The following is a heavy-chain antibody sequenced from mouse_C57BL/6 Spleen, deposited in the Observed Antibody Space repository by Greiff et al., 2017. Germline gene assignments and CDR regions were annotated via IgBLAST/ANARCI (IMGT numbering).Heavy chain of an antibody. V-gene: IGHV5-9*01. CDR3: ARPIYYDYDGVAY. CDR2: ISGGGGNT. Sequence: EVKLVESGGGLVKPGGSLKLSCAASGFTFSSYTMSWVRQTPEKRLEWVATISGGGGNTYYPDSVKGRFTISRDNAKNTLYLQMSSLRSEDTALYYCARPIYYDYDGVAYWGQGTLVTVSA. CDR1: GFTFSSYT. J-gene: IGHJ3*01. D-gene: IGHD2-4*01.